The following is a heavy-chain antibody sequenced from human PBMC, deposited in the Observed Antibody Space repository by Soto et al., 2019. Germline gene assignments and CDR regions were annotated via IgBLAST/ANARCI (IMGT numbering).Heavy chain of an antibody. V-gene: IGHV4-59*01. D-gene: IGHD2-2*01. CDR1: GGSISSYY. CDR3: AREFFCSSASCHPGPYFDY. CDR2: IYYTGST. Sequence: PSETLSLTCTVSGGSISSYYWSWIRQPPGKGLEWIGYIYYTGSTNYNPSLKSRVTMSVDTSKKQFSLRLSSVTAADTAVYYCAREFFCSSASCHPGPYFDYWGQGTLVTVSS. J-gene: IGHJ4*02.